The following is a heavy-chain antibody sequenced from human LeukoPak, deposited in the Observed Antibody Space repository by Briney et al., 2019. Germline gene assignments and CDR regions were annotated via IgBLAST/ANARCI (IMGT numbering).Heavy chain of an antibody. D-gene: IGHD3-22*01. Sequence: GGSLRLSCAASGFPFSNYWMTWVRQAPGKGLEWVATIEQDGSETYYLGSVKGRFIISRDNAKNSLYLQMNSLRAEDTAVYYCATYYDSRGYDFDYWGQGTLVTVSS. J-gene: IGHJ4*02. CDR1: GFPFSNYW. CDR2: IEQDGSET. V-gene: IGHV3-7*01. CDR3: ATYYDSRGYDFDY.